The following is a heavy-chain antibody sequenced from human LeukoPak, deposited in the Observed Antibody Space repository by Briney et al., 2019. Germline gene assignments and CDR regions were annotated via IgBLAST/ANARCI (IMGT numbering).Heavy chain of an antibody. J-gene: IGHJ6*03. V-gene: IGHV1-2*02. D-gene: IGHD3-16*01. CDR3: ARDGTWGSGHFHYYMDV. CDR1: GYTFKDYY. Sequence: GASVKVSCKASGYTFKDYYLHWARQAPGQGLEWMGWINPNSGGTNSAQNFQGRVTMTRDRSISTVYMELTRLTSDDTAVYYCARDGTWGSGHFHYYMDVWGTGTTVTVS. CDR2: INPNSGGT.